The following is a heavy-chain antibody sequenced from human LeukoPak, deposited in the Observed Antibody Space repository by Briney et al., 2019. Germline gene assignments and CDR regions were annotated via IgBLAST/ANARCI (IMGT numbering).Heavy chain of an antibody. CDR2: ISGSGGST. CDR1: GFTFSSFA. D-gene: IGHD3-22*01. Sequence: GSLRLSCAASGFTFSSFAMTWVRQAPGKGLEWVSVISGSGGSTYYADSVKGRFTTSRDNSKNTLYLQMNSLRAEDTAVYYCPRAASDSSVLPPFDPGGQETLVPVS. CDR3: PRAASDSSVLPPFDP. J-gene: IGHJ5*02. V-gene: IGHV3-23*01.